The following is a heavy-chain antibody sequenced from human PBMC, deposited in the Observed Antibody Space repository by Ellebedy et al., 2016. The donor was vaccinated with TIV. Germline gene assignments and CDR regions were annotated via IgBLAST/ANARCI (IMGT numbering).Heavy chain of an antibody. J-gene: IGHJ3*01. CDR3: ARDGSYGDYLSPTHAFTG. CDR2: INQGGSVK. CDR1: GFSFNSYW. V-gene: IGHV3-7*01. Sequence: GESLKISCAASGFSFNSYWMSWVRQAPGKGLEWVANINQGGSVKYYVDSVKGRFTISRDNAKNSLYLQMNSLRAEDTAVYYCARDGSYGDYLSPTHAFTGWGQGTMITVSS. D-gene: IGHD4-17*01.